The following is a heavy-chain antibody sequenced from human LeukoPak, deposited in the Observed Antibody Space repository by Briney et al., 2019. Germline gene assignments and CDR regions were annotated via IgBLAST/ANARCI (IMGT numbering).Heavy chain of an antibody. CDR3: ARVGRLQGSFDP. CDR1: GYTLTELS. J-gene: IGHJ5*02. V-gene: IGHV1-69*13. Sequence: SVKVSCKVSGYTLTELSMHWVRQAPGQGLEWMGGIIPIFGTANYAQKFQGRVTITADESTSTAYMELSSLRSEDTAVYYCARVGRLQGSFDPWGQGTLVTVSS. D-gene: IGHD1-26*01. CDR2: IIPIFGTA.